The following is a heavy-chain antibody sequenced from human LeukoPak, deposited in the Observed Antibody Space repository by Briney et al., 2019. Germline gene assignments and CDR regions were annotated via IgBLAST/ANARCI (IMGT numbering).Heavy chain of an antibody. D-gene: IGHD4-17*01. V-gene: IGHV3-7*04. CDR2: IKHDGSEK. CDR1: GFTLSRYW. CDR3: ARSGDYIFFDY. Sequence: GGSLRLSCAASGFTLSRYWMSWVRQAPGKGLEWVANIKHDGSEKYYVDSVKGRFTISRDNSKNTLYLQMNSLRAEDTAVYYCARSGDYIFFDYWGQGTLVTVSS. J-gene: IGHJ4*02.